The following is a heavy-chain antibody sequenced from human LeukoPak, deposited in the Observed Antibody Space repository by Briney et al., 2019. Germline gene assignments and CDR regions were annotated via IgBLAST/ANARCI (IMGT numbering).Heavy chain of an antibody. V-gene: IGHV1-2*02. D-gene: IGHD4-17*01. J-gene: IGHJ4*02. CDR3: ARDLGYGDYAFDY. CDR1: GYTFTGYY. Sequence: VASVKVSCKASGYTFTGYYMHWVRQAPGQGLEWMGWINPNSGGTNYAQKFQGRVTMTRDTSISTAYMELSRLRSDDTAVYYCARDLGYGDYAFDYWGQGTLVTVSS. CDR2: INPNSGGT.